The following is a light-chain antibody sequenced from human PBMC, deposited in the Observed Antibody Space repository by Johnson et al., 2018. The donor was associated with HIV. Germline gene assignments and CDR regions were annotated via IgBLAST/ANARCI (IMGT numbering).Light chain of an antibody. CDR2: DNN. CDR3: GTWDTSLSAGGL. J-gene: IGLJ1*01. CDR1: SSNIGNNY. Sequence: QSVLTQPPSVSAAPGQKITVSCSGSSSNIGNNYVSWYQQLPGTAPKLLIYDNNKRPSGIPDRFSGSKSGQSATLGITGLLTGDEAEYYCGTWDTSLSAGGLFGSGTRFTVL. V-gene: IGLV1-51*01.